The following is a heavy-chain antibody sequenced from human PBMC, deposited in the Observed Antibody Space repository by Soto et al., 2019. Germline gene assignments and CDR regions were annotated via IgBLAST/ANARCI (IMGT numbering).Heavy chain of an antibody. CDR2: ISSSSSYI. J-gene: IGHJ6*02. Sequence: GVLRLSCAASGFTFSSYSMNWVRQAPGKGLEWVSSISSSSSYIYYADSVKGRFTISRDNAKNSLYLQMNSLRAEDTAVYYCARDRPPLGVSYPYYYYGMDVWGQGTTVTVYS. D-gene: IGHD2-2*01. CDR3: ARDRPPLGVSYPYYYYGMDV. V-gene: IGHV3-21*01. CDR1: GFTFSSYS.